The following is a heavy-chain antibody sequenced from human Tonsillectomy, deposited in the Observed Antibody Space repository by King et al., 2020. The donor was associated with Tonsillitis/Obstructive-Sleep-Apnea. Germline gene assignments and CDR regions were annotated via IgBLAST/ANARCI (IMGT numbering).Heavy chain of an antibody. CDR3: AKIVAVAGTGYMDV. V-gene: IGHV3-9*01. D-gene: IGHD6-19*01. CDR1: GFTFDDYA. CDR2: ISWNGGST. J-gene: IGHJ6*03. Sequence: VQLVESGGGLAQPGKSLRLSCAASGFTFDDYAMHWVRQAPGKGLEWVSGISWNGGSTDYVDSVKGRFTISRDNAKKTLYLQMNSLRVEDTAVYYCAKIVAVAGTGYMDVWGKGTTVTVSS.